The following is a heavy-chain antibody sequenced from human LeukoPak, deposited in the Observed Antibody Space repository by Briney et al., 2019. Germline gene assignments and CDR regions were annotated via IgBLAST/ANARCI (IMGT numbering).Heavy chain of an antibody. V-gene: IGHV4-31*03. CDR1: GDSISSGGYY. Sequence: SETLSLTCTVPGDSISSGGYYWSWIRQHAGKGLEWIGYIYHSGSAYYNPSLESRVTISVDTSKNQFSLKLSSVAAADTAVYYCARGVYGTVKGGLDYWGQGTLVTVSS. J-gene: IGHJ4*02. CDR3: ARGVYGTVKGGLDY. D-gene: IGHD3-10*01. CDR2: IYHSGSA.